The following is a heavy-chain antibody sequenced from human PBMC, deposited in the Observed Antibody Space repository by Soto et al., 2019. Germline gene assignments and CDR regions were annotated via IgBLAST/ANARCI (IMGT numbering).Heavy chain of an antibody. CDR1: GFTFSSYS. J-gene: IGHJ5*02. CDR3: ARDCYGSGNQQTYPNWFDP. Sequence: GGSLRLSCAASGFTFSSYSMNWVRQAPGKGLEWVSYISSSSSTIYYADSVKGRFTISRDNAKNSLYLQMNSLRAEDTAVYYCARDCYGSGNQQTYPNWFDPWGQGTLVTVSS. D-gene: IGHD3-10*01. V-gene: IGHV3-48*01. CDR2: ISSSSSTI.